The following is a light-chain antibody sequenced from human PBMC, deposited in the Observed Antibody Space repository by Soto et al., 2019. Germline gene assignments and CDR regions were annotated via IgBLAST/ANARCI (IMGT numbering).Light chain of an antibody. Sequence: DIVVTQSPLSLSVTPGEPASISCRSSQSLLFSNGYNYLDWYLQKPGQSPQVLIYLGSNRASGVPDRFSGSGSGTDFTLKISRVGAEDVGVYYCMQSLQAAYTFGQGTKLEIK. J-gene: IGKJ2*01. CDR1: QSLLFSNGYNY. V-gene: IGKV2-28*01. CDR2: LGS. CDR3: MQSLQAAYT.